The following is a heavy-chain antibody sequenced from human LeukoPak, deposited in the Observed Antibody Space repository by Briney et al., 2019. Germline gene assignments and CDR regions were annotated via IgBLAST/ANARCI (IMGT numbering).Heavy chain of an antibody. Sequence: GGSLRLSCAASGFTLSSYAMSWVRQAPGKGLEWVSAISGSGGSTYYADSVKGRFTISRDNSKNTLYLQMNSLRAEDTAVYYCAKGRGYSYGSDAFDIWGQGTMVTVSS. CDR1: GFTLSSYA. J-gene: IGHJ3*02. CDR3: AKGRGYSYGSDAFDI. CDR2: ISGSGGST. D-gene: IGHD5-18*01. V-gene: IGHV3-23*01.